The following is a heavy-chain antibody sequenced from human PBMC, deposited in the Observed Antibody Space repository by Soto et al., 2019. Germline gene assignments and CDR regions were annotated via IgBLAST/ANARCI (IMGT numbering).Heavy chain of an antibody. J-gene: IGHJ4*02. V-gene: IGHV1-18*01. CDR1: GYTFTSYG. CDR3: ARTRTAPGQTISDY. Sequence: QVQLVQSGAEVKKPGASVKVSCKASGYTFTSYGITWVRQAPGQGLEWMGWISVYNDNTIYTQKLQGSVTMTTDTSASTAYMELRSIGYDDTAVYYCARTRTAPGQTISDYWGQGTLVTVSS. CDR2: ISVYNDNT. D-gene: IGHD6-13*01.